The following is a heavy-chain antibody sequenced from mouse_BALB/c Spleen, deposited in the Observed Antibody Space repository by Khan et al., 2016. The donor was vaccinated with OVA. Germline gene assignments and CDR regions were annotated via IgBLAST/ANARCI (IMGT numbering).Heavy chain of an antibody. V-gene: IGHV2-6-5*01. CDR1: GFSLTDYG. CDR3: AKQVWSPYYGMDY. D-gene: IGHD2-10*02. CDR2: IWGGGST. J-gene: IGHJ4*01. Sequence: VQLQQSGPGLVAPSQSLSITCTVSGFSLTDYGVSWIRQPPGKGLEWLGVIWGGGSTYYTSALKSRLSISKDNSQSQVFLKMNSLQTDDTDIYYCAKQVWSPYYGMDYWGQGTSVTVSS.